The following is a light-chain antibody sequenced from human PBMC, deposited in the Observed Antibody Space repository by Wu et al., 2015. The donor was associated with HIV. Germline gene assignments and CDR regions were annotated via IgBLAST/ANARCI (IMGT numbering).Light chain of an antibody. CDR3: QQYVSSPL. Sequence: EILLTQSPGNLSLSRGQRATLSCRASQPLFSSHLGWYQQRPGQAPRLLIFGASTRATGIPARFSGSGSVTDFTLTISRLEPEDSAVYYCQQYVSSPLFGQGTKVEIK. CDR1: QPLFSSH. V-gene: IGKV3-20*01. J-gene: IGKJ1*01. CDR2: GAS.